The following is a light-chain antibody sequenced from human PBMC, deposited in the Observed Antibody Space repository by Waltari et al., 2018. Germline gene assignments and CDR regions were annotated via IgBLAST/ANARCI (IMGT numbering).Light chain of an antibody. Sequence: QSVLTQPPSVSGAPGQRVTISCTGSSSNIGAGYDVHWYQQLPGTAPKLHIYGNSNRPSGVSDRCSGAKSGTSASLAITGLQAEDEADYYCQSYDSSLSGPWVFGGGTKLTVL. CDR3: QSYDSSLSGPWV. J-gene: IGLJ3*02. V-gene: IGLV1-40*01. CDR2: GNS. CDR1: SSNIGAGYD.